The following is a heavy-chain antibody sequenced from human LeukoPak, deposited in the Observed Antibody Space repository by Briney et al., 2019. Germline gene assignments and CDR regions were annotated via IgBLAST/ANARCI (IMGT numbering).Heavy chain of an antibody. Sequence: SVKVSCKASGGTFSSYAISWVRQAPGQGLEWMGGIIPIFGTANYAQKFQGRVTITTDESTSTAYMELSSLRSGDTAVYYCARGPAPGYTAMVTIYFDYWGQGTLVTASS. CDR1: GGTFSSYA. D-gene: IGHD5-18*01. V-gene: IGHV1-69*05. CDR2: IIPIFGTA. J-gene: IGHJ4*02. CDR3: ARGPAPGYTAMVTIYFDY.